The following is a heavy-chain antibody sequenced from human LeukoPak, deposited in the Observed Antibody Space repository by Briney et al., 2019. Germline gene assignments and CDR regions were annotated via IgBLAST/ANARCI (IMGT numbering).Heavy chain of an antibody. CDR2: IDPNSGAT. D-gene: IGHD6-19*01. Sequence: ASVKVSCKSSGYTFTVYDMHWVRQAPGQGLEWMGWIDPNSGATNYAQKFQGKFTMTRDTSISTAYMELSSLRSDDTAVYYCARGVAVAGLRAFDIWGQGTMVTVSS. V-gene: IGHV1-2*02. J-gene: IGHJ3*02. CDR3: ARGVAVAGLRAFDI. CDR1: GYTFTVYD.